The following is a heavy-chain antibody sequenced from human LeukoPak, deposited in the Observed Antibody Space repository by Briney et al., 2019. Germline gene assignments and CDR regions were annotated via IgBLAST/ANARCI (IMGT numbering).Heavy chain of an antibody. J-gene: IGHJ4*02. CDR2: IRYDGSNK. Sequence: GGSLRLFCAASGFTFRSYGMHWVRQAPGKGREWVAFIRYDGSNKYYADSVKGRFTISRDNSKNTLYLQMNSLRAEDTAVYYCAKGRGSFGEYTDYWGQGTLDTVSS. V-gene: IGHV3-30*02. D-gene: IGHD3-10*01. CDR1: GFTFRSYG. CDR3: AKGRGSFGEYTDY.